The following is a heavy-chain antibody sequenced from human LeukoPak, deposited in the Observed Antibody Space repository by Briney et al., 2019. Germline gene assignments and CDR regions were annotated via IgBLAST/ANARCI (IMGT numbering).Heavy chain of an antibody. CDR2: INHSGST. V-gene: IGHV4-34*01. J-gene: IGHJ4*02. CDR3: ARWGTTASGSDY. D-gene: IGHD1-7*01. Sequence: PSETLSLTCAVYGGSFSGYYWSWIRQPPGKGLEWIGEINHSGSTNYNPSLKSRVTISVDTSKNQFSLKLSSVTAADTAVYYCARWGTTASGSDYWGQGTLVTVSS. CDR1: GGSFSGYY.